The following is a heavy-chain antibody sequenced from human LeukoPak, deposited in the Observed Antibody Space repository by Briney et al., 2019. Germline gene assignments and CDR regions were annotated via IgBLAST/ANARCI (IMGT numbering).Heavy chain of an antibody. CDR1: GYTFTGYY. V-gene: IGHV1-2*02. CDR3: ARVGLRVTTGWFDP. J-gene: IGHJ5*02. CDR2: INPNSGGT. Sequence: GASVKVSCKASGYTFTGYYMHWVRQAPGQGLEWMGWINPNSGGTNYAQKFQGRVTMTRDTSISTAYMELSRLRSDDTAVYYCARVGLRVTTGWFDPWGQGTLVTVSS. D-gene: IGHD4-17*01.